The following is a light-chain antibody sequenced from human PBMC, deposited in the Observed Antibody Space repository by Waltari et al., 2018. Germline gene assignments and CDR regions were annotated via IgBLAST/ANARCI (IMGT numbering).Light chain of an antibody. J-gene: IGLJ3*02. CDR1: TSNVGSHY. V-gene: IGLV1-47*01. CDR3: GARDDSVTGPWV. Sequence: QSVLTQPPSASGTPGQTVTISCSGSTSNVGSHYVYWYQQLPGMAPKLLLYRNDPRPSGAPDRVSGAKSETSASLAITGLRAEDEADYYCGARDDSVTGPWVFGGGTRLTVL. CDR2: RND.